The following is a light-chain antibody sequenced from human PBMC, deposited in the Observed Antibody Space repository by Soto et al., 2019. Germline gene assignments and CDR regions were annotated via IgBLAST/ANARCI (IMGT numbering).Light chain of an antibody. CDR2: QDS. CDR3: QAWDSSSGV. Sequence: SYELTQPPSVSVSPGQTANITCSGDKLGNKYAYWYQQKPGQSPVLVIYQDSKRPSGIPERFSGSNSGNTATLTISGTQAMDEADYYCQAWDSSSGVFGGGTKLTVL. CDR1: KLGNKY. J-gene: IGLJ3*02. V-gene: IGLV3-1*01.